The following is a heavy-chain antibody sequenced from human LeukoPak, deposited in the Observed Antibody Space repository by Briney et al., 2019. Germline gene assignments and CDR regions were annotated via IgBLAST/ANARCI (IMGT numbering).Heavy chain of an antibody. CDR2: ISANNGNT. J-gene: IGHJ3*02. CDR3: ATRIVVVPAARADAFDI. D-gene: IGHD2-2*01. V-gene: IGHV1-18*01. Sequence: GASVKVSCKASGYTFTSYGISWVRQAPGQGLEWMGWISANNGNTNYAQKLQGRVTMTTDTPTSTAYMELTSLRSDDTAVYYCATRIVVVPAARADAFDIWGQGTMVTVSS. CDR1: GYTFTSYG.